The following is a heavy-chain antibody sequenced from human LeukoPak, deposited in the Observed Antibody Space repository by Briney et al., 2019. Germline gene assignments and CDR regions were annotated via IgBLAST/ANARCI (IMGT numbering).Heavy chain of an antibody. CDR3: ARGYSGSYLANSNWYFDL. D-gene: IGHD1-26*01. V-gene: IGHV4-59*01. Sequence: KPSETLSLTFTVSGGSISSYYWSWIRQPPGKGLEWIGYIYYSGSTNYNPSLKSRVTISVDTSKNQFSLKLRSVTAADTAVYYCARGYSGSYLANSNWYFDLWSRGTLVTVSS. CDR1: GGSISSYY. CDR2: IYYSGST. J-gene: IGHJ2*01.